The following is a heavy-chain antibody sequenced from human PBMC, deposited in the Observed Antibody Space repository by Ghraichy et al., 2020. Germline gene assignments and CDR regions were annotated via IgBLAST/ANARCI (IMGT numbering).Heavy chain of an antibody. CDR1: GFTFSSYA. Sequence: GGSLRLSCAASGFTFSSYAMHWVRQAPGKGLEWVAVISYDGSNKYYADSVKGRFTISRDNSKNTLYLQMNSLRAEDTAVYYCARVAVTTGWYAFDIWGQGTMVTVSS. CDR2: ISYDGSNK. D-gene: IGHD4-17*01. V-gene: IGHV3-30-3*01. CDR3: ARVAVTTGWYAFDI. J-gene: IGHJ3*02.